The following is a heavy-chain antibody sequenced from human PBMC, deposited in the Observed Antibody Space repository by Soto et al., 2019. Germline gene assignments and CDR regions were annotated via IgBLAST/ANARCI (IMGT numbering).Heavy chain of an antibody. CDR2: IHHTGST. V-gene: IGHV4-4*02. D-gene: IGHD6-25*01. Sequence: QVQLQESGPGLVKPSGTLSLTCAVSGGSISSFNWWSWVRQPPGKRLEWLGEIHHTGSTNYNPSLKSRLTRSVDKSNNLFSLNLSSVTAADTAVYYCARTSGIGYDFDYWGQGTLVAVSS. CDR1: GGSISSFNW. J-gene: IGHJ4*02. CDR3: ARTSGIGYDFDY.